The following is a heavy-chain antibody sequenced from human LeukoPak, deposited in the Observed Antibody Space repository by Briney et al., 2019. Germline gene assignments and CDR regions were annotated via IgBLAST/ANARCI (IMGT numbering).Heavy chain of an antibody. J-gene: IGHJ3*02. V-gene: IGHV4-34*01. CDR3: ARGPSGWPKGDAFDI. CDR2: INHSGST. D-gene: IGHD6-19*01. Sequence: SETLSLTCTVSGDSITGYYWSWIRQPPGKGLEWIGEINHSGSTNYNPSLKSRVTISVDTSKNQFSLKLSSVTAADTAVYYCARGPSGWPKGDAFDIWGQGTMVTVSP. CDR1: GDSITGYY.